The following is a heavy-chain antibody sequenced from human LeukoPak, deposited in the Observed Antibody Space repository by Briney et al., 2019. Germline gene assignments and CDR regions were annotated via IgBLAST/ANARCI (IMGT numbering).Heavy chain of an antibody. CDR2: IYHSGST. V-gene: IGHV4-38-2*02. CDR3: ARYSGSSLRYFDY. CDR1: GYSISGGYY. Sequence: SETLSLTCTVSGYSISGGYYWGWIRQPPGKGLEWIGSIYHSGSTYYNPSLKSRVTISVDTSKNQFSLKLSSVTAADTAVYYCARYSGSSLRYFDYWGQGTLVTVSS. J-gene: IGHJ4*02. D-gene: IGHD3-10*01.